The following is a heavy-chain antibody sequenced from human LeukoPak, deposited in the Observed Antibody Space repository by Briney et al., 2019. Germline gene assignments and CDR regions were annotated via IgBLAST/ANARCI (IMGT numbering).Heavy chain of an antibody. CDR2: IKSDGSST. V-gene: IGHV3-74*01. Sequence: GRSLRLSCAASGFTFSRYWMHWVRQAPGKGLVWVSCIKSDGSSTSIADSAKGRFTISRDNAKNTVYLQMNSLRAEDTAVYYCARDNRSYNFDYWGQGTLVTVSS. CDR1: GFTFSRYW. J-gene: IGHJ4*02. CDR3: ARDNRSYNFDY. D-gene: IGHD1-26*01.